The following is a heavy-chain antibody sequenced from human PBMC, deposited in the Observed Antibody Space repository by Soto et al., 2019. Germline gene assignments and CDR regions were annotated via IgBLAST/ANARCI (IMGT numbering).Heavy chain of an antibody. D-gene: IGHD6-13*01. Sequence: QVQLVQSGAEVKKPGASVKVSCKASGYTFSNFGISWVRQAPGQGLEWMGWISGYNGNTDDRQKLQGRVNMTIDTSTSTAYMDLSSLRSDDTAVYYCARAEAYSSSWYALDVWGQGTTVTVSS. J-gene: IGHJ6*02. V-gene: IGHV1-18*01. CDR1: GYTFSNFG. CDR2: ISGYNGNT. CDR3: ARAEAYSSSWYALDV.